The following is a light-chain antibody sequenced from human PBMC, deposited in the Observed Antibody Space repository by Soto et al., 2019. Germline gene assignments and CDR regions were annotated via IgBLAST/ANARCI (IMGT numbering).Light chain of an antibody. CDR2: DAS. Sequence: EIVLTQSPATLSLSPGERATLSCRASQSVFHYLSWYQQKPGQAPTILIYDASNRATGVPARFSGSGSGTEFSLSISSLEPAEVAVYYCPQRYSWIPLTFGGGTKVEI. CDR3: PQRYSWIPLT. J-gene: IGKJ4*01. CDR1: QSVFHY. V-gene: IGKV3-11*01.